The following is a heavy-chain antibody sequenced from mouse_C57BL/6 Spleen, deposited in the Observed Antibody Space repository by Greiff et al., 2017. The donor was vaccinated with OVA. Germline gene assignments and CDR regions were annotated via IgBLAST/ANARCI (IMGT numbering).Heavy chain of an antibody. CDR3: ARRGFTTVVAPFAY. Sequence: VQLQQSGPELVKPGASVKISCKASGYTFTDYYMNWVKQSHGKSLEWIGDINPNNGGTSYNQKFKGKATLTVDESSSTAYMELRSLTSEDSAVDYCARRGFTTVVAPFAYWGQGTLVTVSA. D-gene: IGHD1-1*01. CDR1: GYTFTDYY. V-gene: IGHV1-26*01. CDR2: INPNNGGT. J-gene: IGHJ3*01.